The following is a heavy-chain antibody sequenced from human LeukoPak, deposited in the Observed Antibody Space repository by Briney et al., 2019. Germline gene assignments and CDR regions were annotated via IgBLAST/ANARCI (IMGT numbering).Heavy chain of an antibody. Sequence: GGSLRLSCAASGFTFSSYSMSWVRQAPGKGLEWVSSISSSSSYIYYADSVKGRFTISRDNAKNSLYLQMNSLRAEDTAVYYCASRASSGRGDFDYWGQGTLVTVSS. V-gene: IGHV3-21*01. CDR2: ISSSSSYI. CDR3: ASRASSGRGDFDY. J-gene: IGHJ4*02. D-gene: IGHD1-26*01. CDR1: GFTFSSYS.